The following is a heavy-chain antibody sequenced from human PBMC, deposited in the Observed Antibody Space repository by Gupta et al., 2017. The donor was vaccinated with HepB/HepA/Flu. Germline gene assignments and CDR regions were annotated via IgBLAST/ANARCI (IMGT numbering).Heavy chain of an antibody. J-gene: IGHJ4*02. V-gene: IGHV1-8*01. CDR1: GYTCTSYD. CDR2: MNPNSGKT. CDR3: ARGRWQSQDY. Sequence: QVHLVQSGAEVTKPGASVKVSCKASGYTCTSYDINWVRQATGQGLEWMGWMNPNSGKTDYAQKFQGRVTMTRNTSISTAYMELSSLRSEDTAVYYCARGRWQSQDYWGQGTLVTVSS. D-gene: IGHD4-23*01.